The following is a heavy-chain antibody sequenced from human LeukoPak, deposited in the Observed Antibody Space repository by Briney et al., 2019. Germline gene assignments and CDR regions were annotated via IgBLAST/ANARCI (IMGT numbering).Heavy chain of an antibody. CDR1: GYTFTSYD. CDR3: ARGRKSLTTVTALYYYYYYMDV. J-gene: IGHJ6*03. D-gene: IGHD4-17*01. CDR2: MNPNSGNT. V-gene: IGHV1-8*01. Sequence: GASVKVSCKASGYTFTSYDINWVRQATGQGLEWMGWMNPNSGNTGYAQKFQGRVTMTRNTSISTAYMELSSLRSEDTAVYYCARGRKSLTTVTALYYYYYYMDVWGKGTTVTVSS.